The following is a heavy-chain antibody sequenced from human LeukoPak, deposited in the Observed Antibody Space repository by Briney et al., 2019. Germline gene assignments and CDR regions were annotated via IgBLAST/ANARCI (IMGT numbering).Heavy chain of an antibody. V-gene: IGHV1-8*03. J-gene: IGHJ6*03. D-gene: IGHD5-12*01. CDR3: ARVISLYSGYDGYYYYYYMDV. CDR2: MNPNSGNT. Sequence: ASVKVSCKASGYTFTSYAINWVRQATGQGLEWMGWMNPNSGNTGYAQKFQGRVTITRNTSISTAYMELSSLRSEDTAVYYCARVISLYSGYDGYYYYYYMDVWGKGTTVTVSS. CDR1: GYTFTSYA.